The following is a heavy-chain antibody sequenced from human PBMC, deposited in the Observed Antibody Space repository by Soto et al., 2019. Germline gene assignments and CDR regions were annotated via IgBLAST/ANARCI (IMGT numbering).Heavy chain of an antibody. D-gene: IGHD3-10*01. J-gene: IGHJ4*02. Sequence: QVQLVESGGGVVQPGRSLRLSCAASGFTFSSYAMHWVRQAPGKGLEWVAVISYDGSNKYYADSVKGRFTISRDNSKNTLYLQMNSLRAEDTAVYYCARDQPREMVRAGEDDYWGQGTLVTVSS. CDR3: ARDQPREMVRAGEDDY. CDR1: GFTFSSYA. V-gene: IGHV3-30-3*01. CDR2: ISYDGSNK.